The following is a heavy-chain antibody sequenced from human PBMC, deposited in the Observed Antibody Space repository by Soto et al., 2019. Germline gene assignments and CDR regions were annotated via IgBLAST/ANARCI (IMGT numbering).Heavy chain of an antibody. CDR2: IYYSGST. V-gene: IGHV4-31*03. Sequence: PSETLSLTCTVSGGSISSGGYYWSWIRQHPGKGLEWIGYIYYSGSTYYNPSLKSRVTISVDTSKNQFSLKLSSVTAADTAVYYCAREGDYDRYYFDYWGQGTLVNVSS. J-gene: IGHJ4*02. D-gene: IGHD4-17*01. CDR3: AREGDYDRYYFDY. CDR1: GGSISSGGYY.